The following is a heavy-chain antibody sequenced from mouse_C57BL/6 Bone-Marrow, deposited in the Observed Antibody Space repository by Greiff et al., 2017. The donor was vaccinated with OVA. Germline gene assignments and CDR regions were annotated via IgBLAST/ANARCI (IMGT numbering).Heavy chain of an antibody. CDR3: ARDNYYGSSYAWFAY. CDR2: ISYDGSN. CDR1: GYSITSGYY. V-gene: IGHV3-6*01. Sequence: ESGPGLVKPSQSLSLTCSVTGYSITSGYYWNWIRQFPGNKLEWMGYISYDGSNNYNPSLKNRISITRDTSKNQFFLKLNSVTTEDTATYYCARDNYYGSSYAWFAYWGQGTLVTVSA. J-gene: IGHJ3*01. D-gene: IGHD1-1*01.